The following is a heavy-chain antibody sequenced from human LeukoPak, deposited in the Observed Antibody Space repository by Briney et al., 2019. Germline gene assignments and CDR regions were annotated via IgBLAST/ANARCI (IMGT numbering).Heavy chain of an antibody. CDR2: IYHSGST. Sequence: SQTLSLTCAVSGGSISSGGYSWSWIRQPPGKGLEWIGYIYHSGSTYYNPSLKSRVTISVDRSKNQFSLKLSSVTAADTAVYYCARAKFDFWSGDTRHAFDIWGQGTMVTVSS. J-gene: IGHJ3*02. CDR1: GGSISSGGYS. CDR3: ARAKFDFWSGDTRHAFDI. D-gene: IGHD3-3*01. V-gene: IGHV4-30-2*01.